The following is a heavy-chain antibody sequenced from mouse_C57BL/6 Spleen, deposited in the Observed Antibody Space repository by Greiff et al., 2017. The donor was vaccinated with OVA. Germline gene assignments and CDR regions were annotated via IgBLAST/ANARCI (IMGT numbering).Heavy chain of an antibody. CDR3: ARDGYYGSSYNYAMDY. V-gene: IGHV5-6*02. Sequence: DVKLVESGGDLVKPGGSLKLSCAASGFTFSSYGMSWVRQTPDKRLEWVATISSGGSYTYYPDSVKGRFTISRDNAKNTLYLQMSSLKSEDTAMYYCARDGYYGSSYNYAMDYWGQGTSVTVSS. J-gene: IGHJ4*01. D-gene: IGHD1-1*01. CDR2: ISSGGSYT. CDR1: GFTFSSYG.